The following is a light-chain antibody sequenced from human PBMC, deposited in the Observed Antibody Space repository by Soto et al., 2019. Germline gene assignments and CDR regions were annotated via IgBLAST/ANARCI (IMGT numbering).Light chain of an antibody. J-gene: IGKJ4*01. CDR3: QQTNTFLPLT. CDR2: GAS. Sequence: DIQMTQYPSSVSASVGDRVTITCRASQGISNWLAWYQQQPGKAPKLLIYGASSLQSGVPSRFSGGGSVTHFTLIISSLQPEDFSTYYCQQTNTFLPLTFGGGTKVEI. V-gene: IGKV1-12*01. CDR1: QGISNW.